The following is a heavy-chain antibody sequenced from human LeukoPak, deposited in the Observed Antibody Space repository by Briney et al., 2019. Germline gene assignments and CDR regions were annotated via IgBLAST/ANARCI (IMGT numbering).Heavy chain of an antibody. CDR1: GFRFSDAA. Sequence: GGSLRLSCAASGFRFSDAAMTWVRQAPGKGLEWVSLIGSVGHSTYYGDSVKGRFTISGDNSKNTLSLQMNSLRVEDTAIYYCAEDIELSILGLGTMVTVSS. J-gene: IGHJ3*02. CDR2: IGSVGHST. CDR3: AEDIELSI. V-gene: IGHV3-23*01. D-gene: IGHD3-16*02.